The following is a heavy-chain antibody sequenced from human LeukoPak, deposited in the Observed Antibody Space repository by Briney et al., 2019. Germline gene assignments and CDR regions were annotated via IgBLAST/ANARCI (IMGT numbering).Heavy chain of an antibody. CDR1: GFTVSSNY. D-gene: IGHD3-9*01. CDR2: IYSGGST. J-gene: IGHJ4*02. Sequence: SGGSLRLSCAASGFTVSSNYMSWVRQAPGKGLEWVSVIYSGGSTYYSDSVKGRFTISRDNSKNTLYLQINSLRAEDTAVYYCANYDILTGYFDYWGQGTLVTVSS. CDR3: ANYDILTGYFDY. V-gene: IGHV3-53*01.